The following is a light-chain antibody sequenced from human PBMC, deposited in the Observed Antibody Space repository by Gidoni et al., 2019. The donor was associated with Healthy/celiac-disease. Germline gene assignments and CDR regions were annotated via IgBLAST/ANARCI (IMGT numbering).Light chain of an antibody. Sequence: QSALTQPASVSGSPGQPITISCTGTSSDVGGYNYVSWYQQHPGKAPKLMIYEVRNRPSGVSNRFSGSKSGNTASLTISGLQAEDEADYYCSSYTSSSTPSTVFGGGTKLTVL. CDR2: EVR. J-gene: IGLJ2*01. CDR1: SSDVGGYNY. V-gene: IGLV2-14*01. CDR3: SSYTSSSTPSTV.